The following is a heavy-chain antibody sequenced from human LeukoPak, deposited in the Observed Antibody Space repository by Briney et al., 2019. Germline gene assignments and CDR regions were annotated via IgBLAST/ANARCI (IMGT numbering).Heavy chain of an antibody. V-gene: IGHV1-18*01. CDR1: GYTFTSYG. CDR3: ARALYCSSTSCYTVHWYFDL. CDR2: ISAYNGNT. D-gene: IGHD2-2*02. J-gene: IGHJ2*01. Sequence: GASVKVSCKASGYTFTSYGISWVRQAPGQGLEWMGWISAYNGNTNYAQKLQGGVNMTTDTSTSTAYMELRSLRSDDTAVYYCARALYCSSTSCYTVHWYFDLWGRGTLVTVSS.